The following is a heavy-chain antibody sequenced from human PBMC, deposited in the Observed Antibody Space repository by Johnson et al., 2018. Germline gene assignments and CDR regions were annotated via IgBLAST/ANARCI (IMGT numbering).Heavy chain of an antibody. Sequence: QVQLVESGPGLVKPSETLSLTCTVSGGSISSSSYYWGWIRQPPGKGLEWIGSIYYSGSTYYNPSLKSRVTISVDTSKNPFSLKLSSVTAADRAVYYCARQGSSWYAERYGRDVWGQGTTVTVSS. V-gene: IGHV4-39*01. D-gene: IGHD6-13*01. CDR1: GGSISSSSYY. CDR2: IYYSGST. J-gene: IGHJ6*02. CDR3: ARQGSSWYAERYGRDV.